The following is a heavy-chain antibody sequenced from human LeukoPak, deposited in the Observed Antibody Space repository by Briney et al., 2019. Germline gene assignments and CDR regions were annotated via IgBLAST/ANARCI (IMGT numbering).Heavy chain of an antibody. CDR3: ARVLRQRNYDGFDY. J-gene: IGHJ4*02. V-gene: IGHV1-2*02. Sequence: GASVKVSCKASGYTFTGYYMHWVRQAPGQGLEWMGWINPNSGGTNYAHNFQGRVTMTRDTSISTAYMELSRLRSDDTAVYYCARVLRQRNYDGFDYWGQGTLVTVSS. CDR1: GYTFTGYY. D-gene: IGHD3-10*01. CDR2: INPNSGGT.